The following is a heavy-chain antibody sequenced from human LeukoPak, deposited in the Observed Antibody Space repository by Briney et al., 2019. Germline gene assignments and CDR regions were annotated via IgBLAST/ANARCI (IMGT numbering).Heavy chain of an antibody. CDR3: ARDSMVRGVLSSIY. CDR1: GFTFSSYA. Sequence: PGGSLRLSCAASGFTFSSYAMSRVRQAPGKGLEWVAVIWYDGSNKYYADSVKGRFTISRDNAKNSLYLQMNSLRAEDTAVYYCARDSMVRGVLSSIYWGQGTLVTVSS. J-gene: IGHJ4*02. CDR2: IWYDGSNK. V-gene: IGHV3-33*08. D-gene: IGHD3-10*01.